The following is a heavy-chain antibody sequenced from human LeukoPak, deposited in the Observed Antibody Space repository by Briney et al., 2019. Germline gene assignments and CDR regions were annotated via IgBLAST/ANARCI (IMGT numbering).Heavy chain of an antibody. CDR3: AKDFDQLLFYFDY. D-gene: IGHD2-2*01. V-gene: IGHV3-48*03. CDR2: ISSSGSTI. CDR1: GFTFISYE. Sequence: GGSLRLSCAASGFTFISYEMNWVRQAPGKGLEWVSYISSSGSTIYYADSVKGRFTISRDNSKNTLYLQMNSLRAEDTAVYYCAKDFDQLLFYFDYWGQGTLVTVSS. J-gene: IGHJ4*02.